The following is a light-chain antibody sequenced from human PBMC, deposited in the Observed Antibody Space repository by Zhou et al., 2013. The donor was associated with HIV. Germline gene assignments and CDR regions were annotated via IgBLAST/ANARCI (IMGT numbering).Light chain of an antibody. CDR2: GAS. CDR3: QQYSNSRT. Sequence: EIVLTQSPGTLSLSPGERATLSCRASQSVSGIYLAWYQQKPGQAPRLLIWGASRRATGIPDRFSGSGSGTDFTLTISRLEPEDFAVYYCQQYSNSRTFGQGTKVDIK. CDR1: QSVSGIY. J-gene: IGKJ1*01. V-gene: IGKV3-20*01.